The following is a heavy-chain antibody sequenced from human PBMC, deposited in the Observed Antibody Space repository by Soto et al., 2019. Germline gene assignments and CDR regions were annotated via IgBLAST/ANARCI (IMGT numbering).Heavy chain of an antibody. CDR3: GIYGGIAVYFAY. V-gene: IGHV4-30-4*01. D-gene: IGHD4-17*01. CDR2: IYYSGST. CDR1: GGSISSGDYY. Sequence: QVQLQESGPGLVKPSQTLSLTCTVSGGSISSGDYYWSWIRQPPGKGLEWIGYIYYSGSTYYNPSLKRRVTISVGTSKTQFSLQLRSVTAADTAVYYCGIYGGIAVYFAYWGQGTLVTVSS. J-gene: IGHJ4*02.